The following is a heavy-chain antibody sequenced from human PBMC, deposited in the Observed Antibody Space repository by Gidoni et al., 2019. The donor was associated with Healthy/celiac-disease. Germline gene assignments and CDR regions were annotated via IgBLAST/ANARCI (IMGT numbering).Heavy chain of an antibody. V-gene: IGHV3-23*01. Sequence: EVQLLESGGGLVQPGGSLRLSCAASGLPFSSYAMSWVRQAPGKGLEWVSAISGSGGSTYYADSVKGRFTISRDNSKNTLYVQMNSLRAEDTAVYYCAKDREQVGTPDYYMDVWGKGTTVTVSS. CDR2: ISGSGGST. J-gene: IGHJ6*03. D-gene: IGHD6-6*01. CDR3: AKDREQVGTPDYYMDV. CDR1: GLPFSSYA.